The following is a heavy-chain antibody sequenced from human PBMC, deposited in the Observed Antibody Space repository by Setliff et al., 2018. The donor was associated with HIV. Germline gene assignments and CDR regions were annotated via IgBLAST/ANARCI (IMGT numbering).Heavy chain of an antibody. D-gene: IGHD3-22*01. CDR1: GGSISSYY. J-gene: IGHJ3*02. V-gene: IGHV4-59*12. CDR3: AREDYYDSSGDAFDI. Sequence: PSETLSLTCTVSGGSISSYYWNWIRQPPGKGLEWIGYIYYSGSTKYNPSLKSRVTISVDTSKNQFSLKLRSVTAADTAVYYCAREDYYDSSGDAFDIWGQGTMVTVSS. CDR2: IYYSGST.